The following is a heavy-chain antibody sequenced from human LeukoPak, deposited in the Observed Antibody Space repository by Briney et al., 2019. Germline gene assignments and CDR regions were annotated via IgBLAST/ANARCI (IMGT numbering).Heavy chain of an antibody. D-gene: IGHD6-19*01. J-gene: IGHJ4*02. CDR1: GGSISSGSYY. V-gene: IGHV4-61*02. CDR3: ARGGLDYFDS. Sequence: SQTLSLTCTVSGGSISSGSYYWSWIRQPAGKGLEWIGRIYTSGSTNYNPSLKSRVTISVDTSKNQFSLKLSSVTAADTAVYYCARGGLDYFDSWGQGTLVTVSS. CDR2: IYTSGST.